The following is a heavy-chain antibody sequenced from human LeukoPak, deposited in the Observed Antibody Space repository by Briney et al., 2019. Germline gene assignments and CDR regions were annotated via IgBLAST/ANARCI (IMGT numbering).Heavy chain of an antibody. CDR2: IYYSGST. Sequence: SETLSLTCTVSGGSISSSSYYWGWIRQPPGKGLEWIGSIYYSGSTYYNPSLKSRVTISVDTSKNQFSLKLSSVTAADTAVYYCAGTSIAARPDYWGQGTLVTVSS. J-gene: IGHJ4*02. CDR3: AGTSIAARPDY. V-gene: IGHV4-39*01. CDR1: GGSISSSSYY. D-gene: IGHD6-6*01.